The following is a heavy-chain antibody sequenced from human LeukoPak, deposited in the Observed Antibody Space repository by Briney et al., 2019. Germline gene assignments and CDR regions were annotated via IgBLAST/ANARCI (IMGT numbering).Heavy chain of an antibody. J-gene: IGHJ6*03. CDR1: GGSISSGDYY. CDR3: AREIGSGSYYSGYYYYYMDV. V-gene: IGHV4-61*08. D-gene: IGHD3-10*01. CDR2: IYYSGST. Sequence: PSETLSLTCTVSGGSISSGDYYWSWIRQPPGKGLEWIGYIYYSGSTNYNPSLKSRVTISVDTSKNQFSLKLSSVTAADTAVYYCAREIGSGSYYSGYYYYYMDVWGKGTTVTVSS.